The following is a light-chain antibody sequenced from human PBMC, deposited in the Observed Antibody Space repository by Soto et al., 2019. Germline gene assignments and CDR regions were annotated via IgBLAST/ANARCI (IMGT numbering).Light chain of an antibody. CDR3: QKYNSAPPPWA. Sequence: DIQMTQSPSSLSASVGDRVTITCRASQGISNYLAWYQQKPGKVPKLLIYAASTLQSGVPSRFSGSGSGTDFTLTISSLQPEDVASYYCQKYNSAPPPWAFGHGTKVEIK. V-gene: IGKV1-27*01. CDR1: QGISNY. J-gene: IGKJ1*01. CDR2: AAS.